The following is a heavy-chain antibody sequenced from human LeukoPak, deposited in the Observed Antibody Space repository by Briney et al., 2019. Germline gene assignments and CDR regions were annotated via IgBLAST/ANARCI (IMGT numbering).Heavy chain of an antibody. D-gene: IGHD3-3*01. CDR3: ARARGDYDFWSGPPKYYFDY. Sequence: GGSLRLSCAASGFTFSSYWMSWVRQAPGKGLEWVANIKQDGSEKYYVDSVKGRFTISRDNAKNSLHLQMNSLRAEDTAVYYCARARGDYDFWSGPPKYYFDYWGQGTLVTVSS. J-gene: IGHJ4*02. CDR1: GFTFSSYW. CDR2: IKQDGSEK. V-gene: IGHV3-7*01.